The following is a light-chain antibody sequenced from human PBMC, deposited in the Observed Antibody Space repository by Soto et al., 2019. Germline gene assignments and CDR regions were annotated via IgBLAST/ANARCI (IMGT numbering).Light chain of an antibody. CDR3: SSYRGSTTVV. CDR2: DVN. V-gene: IGLV2-14*01. CDR1: SSDVGGYNY. J-gene: IGLJ2*01. Sequence: QLVLTQPASVSGSPGQSITISCTGASSDVGGYNYVSWYQQHPGKAPKLMIYDVNNRPSGVSIRFSGSKSVNTASLTISGLQAEDEADYYCSSYRGSTTVVFGGGTKLTVL.